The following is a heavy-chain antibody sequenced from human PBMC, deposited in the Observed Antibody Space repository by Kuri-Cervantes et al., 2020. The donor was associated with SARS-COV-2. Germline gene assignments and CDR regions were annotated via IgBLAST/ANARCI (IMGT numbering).Heavy chain of an antibody. J-gene: IGHJ6*02. CDR1: GFTFSSYA. CDR2: ISYDGSNK. CDR3: ANLNYYDSSGARGLGMGV. Sequence: GESLKISCAASGFTFSSYAMHWVRQAPGKGLEWVAVISYDGSNKYYADSVKGRFTISRDNSKNTLYLQMNSLRAEDTALYYCANLNYYDSSGARGLGMGVWGQGTTVTVSS. V-gene: IGHV3-30*07. D-gene: IGHD3-22*01.